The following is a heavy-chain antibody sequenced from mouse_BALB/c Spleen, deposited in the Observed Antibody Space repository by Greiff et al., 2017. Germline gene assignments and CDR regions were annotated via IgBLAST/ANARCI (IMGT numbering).Heavy chain of an antibody. CDR2: IRNKANGYTT. CDR1: GFTFTDYY. D-gene: IGHD4-1*01. Sequence: EGMLVESGGGLVQPGGSLRLSCATSGFTFTDYYMSWVRQPPGKALEWLGFIRNKANGYTTEYSASVKGRFTISRDNSQSILYLQMNTLRAEDSATYYCARDTGTRGYFDYWGQGTTLTVAS. J-gene: IGHJ2*01. V-gene: IGHV7-3*02. CDR3: ARDTGTRGYFDY.